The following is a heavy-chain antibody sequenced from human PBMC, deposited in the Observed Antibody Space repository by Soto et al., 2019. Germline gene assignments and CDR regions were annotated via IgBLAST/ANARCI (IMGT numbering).Heavy chain of an antibody. J-gene: IGHJ3*02. Sequence: EVQLVESGGGLVKPGGSLSLSCAASGFTFSSYSMNWVRQAPGKGLEWVSSISSSSSYIYYADSVKGRFTISRDNAKNSLYLQINSLRAEDTAVYYCAREGVTRGAFDIWGQGTMVTVSS. V-gene: IGHV3-21*01. CDR2: ISSSSSYI. D-gene: IGHD2-21*02. CDR3: AREGVTRGAFDI. CDR1: GFTFSSYS.